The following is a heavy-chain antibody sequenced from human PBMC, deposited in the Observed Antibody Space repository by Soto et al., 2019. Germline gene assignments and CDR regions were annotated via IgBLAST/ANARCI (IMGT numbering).Heavy chain of an antibody. J-gene: IGHJ3*01. CDR3: ARGLGYDNNGRFLAVFDG. Sequence: QVQLQESGPGLAKPSQTLSLTCTVSGASLSSGGYYWTWIRQVPGKGLEWIGYIFHTGTTFYTPSLKSRVVMSIEKSDNQFSLNLSSVTAADTAVYYCARGLGYDNNGRFLAVFDGWGQGTMVTVSS. V-gene: IGHV4-31*03. CDR2: IFHTGTT. CDR1: GASLSSGGYY. D-gene: IGHD3-22*01.